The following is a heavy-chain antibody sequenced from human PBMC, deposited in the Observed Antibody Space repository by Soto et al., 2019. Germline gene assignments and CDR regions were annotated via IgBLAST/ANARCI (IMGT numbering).Heavy chain of an antibody. Sequence: EVQLVESGGGLVQPGGSLRLSCAASGFTFSSYSMNWVRQAPGKGLEWVSYISSSSSTIYYADSVKGRFTISRDNAKNSLYLQMNSLRAEDTAVYYCARGGSYCSGGSCYSDYYYYYMDDWGKGTTVTVSS. CDR2: ISSSSSTI. V-gene: IGHV3-48*01. CDR1: GFTFSSYS. CDR3: ARGGSYCSGGSCYSDYYYYYMDD. D-gene: IGHD2-15*01. J-gene: IGHJ6*03.